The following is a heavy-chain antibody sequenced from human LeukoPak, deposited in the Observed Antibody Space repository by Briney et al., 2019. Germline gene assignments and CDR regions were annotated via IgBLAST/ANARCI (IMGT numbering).Heavy chain of an antibody. Sequence: ASVKVSCKASGYTFTSDDINWVRQATGQGLECMGWMNPNSGNTGYAQKFQGRVTMTRNTSISTAYMELSSLRSEDTAVYYCARGFNWNDISFDYDYWGQGTLVTVSS. V-gene: IGHV1-8*01. CDR3: ARGFNWNDISFDYDY. CDR1: GYTFTSDD. J-gene: IGHJ4*02. D-gene: IGHD1-1*01. CDR2: MNPNSGNT.